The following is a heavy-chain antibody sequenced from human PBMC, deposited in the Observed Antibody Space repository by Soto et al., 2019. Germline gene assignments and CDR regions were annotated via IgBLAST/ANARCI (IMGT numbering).Heavy chain of an antibody. CDR1: GFTFSSYS. CDR3: ARGYDSSGLFDY. J-gene: IGHJ4*02. V-gene: IGHV3-21*01. D-gene: IGHD3-22*01. CDR2: ISSSSSYI. Sequence: GGSLRLSCAASGFTFSSYSMNWVRQAPGKGLEWVSSISSSSSYIYYADSVKGRFTISRDNAKNSLYLQMNSLRAEDTDVYYCARGYDSSGLFDYWGQGTLVTVSS.